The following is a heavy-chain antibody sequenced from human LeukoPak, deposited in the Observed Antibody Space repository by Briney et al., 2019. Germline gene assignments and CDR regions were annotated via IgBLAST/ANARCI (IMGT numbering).Heavy chain of an antibody. CDR2: INTGNGAT. Sequence: ASVKVSCKESGYTFGTYGIHWMRQAPGQRLEWMAWINTGNGATTSSQRFQGRVTITTDTSASTAYLELSSLRLEDMAIYYCARAKMGSFYDYWGQGTLVTVSP. D-gene: IGHD1-26*01. CDR1: GYTFGTYG. J-gene: IGHJ4*02. CDR3: ARAKMGSFYDY. V-gene: IGHV1-3*04.